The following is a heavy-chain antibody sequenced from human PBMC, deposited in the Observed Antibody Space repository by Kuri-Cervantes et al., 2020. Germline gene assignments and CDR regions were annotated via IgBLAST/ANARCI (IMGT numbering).Heavy chain of an antibody. D-gene: IGHD6-19*01. J-gene: IGHJ4*02. CDR2: ITWIICNM. Sequence: SLKISCAASGLTFDDYAMHWGRQAPGKGLEWVSHITWIICNMDYVDSVKGRFTISRDNSKNSLYLQMNSLRAEDTALYYCAKSSRTVAGPFDYWGQGTLVTVSS. CDR3: AKSSRTVAGPFDY. V-gene: IGHV3-9*01. CDR1: GLTFDDYA.